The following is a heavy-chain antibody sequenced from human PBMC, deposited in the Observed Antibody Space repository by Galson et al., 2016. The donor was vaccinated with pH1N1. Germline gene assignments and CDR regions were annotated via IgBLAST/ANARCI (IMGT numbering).Heavy chain of an antibody. V-gene: IGHV4-39*01. CDR1: GASSIGNNFY. J-gene: IGHJ4*02. Sequence: SETLSLTCTVSGASSIGNNFYGGWIRQTPGKGLEWIGNIHYSETTYYNPSLKSRVTISVDTSTNRFSLKLNSVTATDTAVYYCARARAPEYFDWLSYFDSWGQGTPVTVSS. CDR3: ARARAPEYFDWLSYFDS. D-gene: IGHD3-9*01. CDR2: IHYSETT.